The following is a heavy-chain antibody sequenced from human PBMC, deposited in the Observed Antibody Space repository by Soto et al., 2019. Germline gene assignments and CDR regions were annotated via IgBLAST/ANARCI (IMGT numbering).Heavy chain of an antibody. CDR2: ISYDGSNK. D-gene: IGHD6-19*01. V-gene: IGHV3-30*18. J-gene: IGHJ6*02. CDR3: AKDVNQQWLSRFYYYYYYGMDV. CDR1: GFTFSSYG. Sequence: GGSLRLSCAASGFTFSSYGMHWVRQAPGKGLEWVAVISYDGSNKYYADSVKGRFTISRDNSKNTLYLQMNSLRAEDTAVYYCAKDVNQQWLSRFYYYYYYGMDVWGQGTTVTVSS.